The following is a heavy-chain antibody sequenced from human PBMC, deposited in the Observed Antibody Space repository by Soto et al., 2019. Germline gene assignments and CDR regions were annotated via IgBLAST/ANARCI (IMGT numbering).Heavy chain of an antibody. CDR3: ATIYYSSDAV. V-gene: IGHV4-39*01. Sequence: QLSLLESGPGRVEPSETLSLTCTVSGGSIRTTNYYWGWIRQAPGMGLEWLASIYYSGTPYYKSSLSSRSSISVDTSNNQFSLKLRSVTGADTALSYCATIYYSSDAVWGQGIQVTVSS. CDR1: GGSIRTTNYY. CDR2: IYYSGTP. D-gene: IGHD2-21*01. J-gene: IGHJ4*02.